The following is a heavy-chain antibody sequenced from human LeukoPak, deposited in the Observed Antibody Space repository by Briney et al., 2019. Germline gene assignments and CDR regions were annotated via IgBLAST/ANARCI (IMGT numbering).Heavy chain of an antibody. V-gene: IGHV3-23*01. J-gene: IGHJ5*02. Sequence: PPGGSLRLSCAASGFTFSNYAMSWVRQAPGKGLEWVSAISGSGGSTYYADSVKGRFTISRDNSKNTLYLQMNSLRAEDTAVYYCAKDGDFGELFHEGLPLNWFDPWGQGTLVTVSS. CDR1: GFTFSNYA. D-gene: IGHD3-10*01. CDR2: ISGSGGST. CDR3: AKDGDFGELFHEGLPLNWFDP.